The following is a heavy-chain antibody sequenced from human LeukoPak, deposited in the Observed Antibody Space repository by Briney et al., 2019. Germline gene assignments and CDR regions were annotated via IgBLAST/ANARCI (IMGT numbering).Heavy chain of an antibody. CDR3: ARDRSSSWFDAFDI. Sequence: SETLSLTCSVSGASISSYYWSWIRQPAGKGLEWIGRIYTSGGTDYNPSLKSRVTMSVDTSKEQFSLKLSSVTAADTAVYYCARDRSSSWFDAFDIWGQGTMVTVSS. V-gene: IGHV4-4*07. CDR2: IYTSGGT. CDR1: GASISSYY. J-gene: IGHJ3*02. D-gene: IGHD6-13*01.